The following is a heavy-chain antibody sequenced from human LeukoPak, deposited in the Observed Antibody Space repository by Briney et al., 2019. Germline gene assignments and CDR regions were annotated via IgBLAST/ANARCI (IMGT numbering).Heavy chain of an antibody. V-gene: IGHV3-53*01. CDR1: GFTVSSNY. J-gene: IGHJ4*02. CDR3: AKERQTGDYFTSDS. D-gene: IGHD4-17*01. Sequence: PGGSLRLSCAASGFTVSSNYMSWVRQAPGKGLEWVSAVNNRGVTYYPGSVKGRFTTSRDNSKNTLYLQMSSLRVEDTAIYFCAKERQTGDYFTSDSWGQGTLVTVSS. CDR2: VNNRGVT.